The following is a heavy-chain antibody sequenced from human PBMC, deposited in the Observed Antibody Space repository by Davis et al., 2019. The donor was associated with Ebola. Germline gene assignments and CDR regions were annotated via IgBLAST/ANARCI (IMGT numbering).Heavy chain of an antibody. J-gene: IGHJ6*02. CDR2: INPSGGST. V-gene: IGHV1-46*01. CDR3: AKDHGYYDSSGYYYFWDIYGMDV. CDR1: GYTFTSYY. Sequence: ASVKVSCKASGYTFTSYYMHWVRQAPGQGLEWMGIINPSGGSTSYAQKFQGRVTMTRDTSTSTVYMELSSLRSEDTAVYYCAKDHGYYDSSGYYYFWDIYGMDVWGQGTTVTVSS. D-gene: IGHD3-22*01.